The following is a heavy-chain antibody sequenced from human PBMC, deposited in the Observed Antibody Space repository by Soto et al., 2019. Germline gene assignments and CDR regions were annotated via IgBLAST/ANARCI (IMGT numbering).Heavy chain of an antibody. D-gene: IGHD6-19*01. Sequence: GGSLRLSCAASGFTFSSYSMNWVRQAPGKGLEWVSYITSSSSTKYYADSVKGRFTISRDNAKNSLYLQMNSLTDEDTAVYYCARDPGVSGWYRGLDPWGQGALVTVSS. CDR1: GFTFSSYS. J-gene: IGHJ5*02. V-gene: IGHV3-48*02. CDR3: ARDPGVSGWYRGLDP. CDR2: ITSSSSTK.